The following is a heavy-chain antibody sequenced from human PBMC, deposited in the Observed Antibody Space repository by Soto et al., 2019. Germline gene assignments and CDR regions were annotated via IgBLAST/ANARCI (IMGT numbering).Heavy chain of an antibody. Sequence: PGGSLRLSCAATGFTFSSYAMSWVRQAPGKGLEWVSRISDYGRINYADSVEGRFTISRDDAKGELYLQMSSLRLGDTAVYYCARGGLEPFDYWGQGALVTVSS. CDR1: GFTFSSYA. V-gene: IGHV3-21*06. J-gene: IGHJ4*02. D-gene: IGHD1-1*01. CDR2: ISDYGRI. CDR3: ARGGLEPFDY.